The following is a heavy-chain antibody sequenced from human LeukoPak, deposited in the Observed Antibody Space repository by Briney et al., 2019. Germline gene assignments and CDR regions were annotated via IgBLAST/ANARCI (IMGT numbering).Heavy chain of an antibody. CDR1: GFTFSSYA. J-gene: IGHJ6*03. D-gene: IGHD6-13*01. CDR3: ARTTAGTFYYMDV. V-gene: IGHV3-30*01. Sequence: GGSLRLSCAASGFTFSSYAMHWVRQAPGKGLEWVAVISYDGSNKYFADFVKGRFTISRDNSKNTLYLQMNSLRAEDTAVYYCARTTAGTFYYMDVWGKGTTVTVSS. CDR2: ISYDGSNK.